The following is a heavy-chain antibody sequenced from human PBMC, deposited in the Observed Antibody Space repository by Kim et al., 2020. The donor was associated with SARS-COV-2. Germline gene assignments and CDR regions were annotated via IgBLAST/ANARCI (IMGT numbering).Heavy chain of an antibody. CDR1: GGTFSSYA. V-gene: IGHV1-69*13. J-gene: IGHJ4*02. D-gene: IGHD3-10*01. CDR3: ARDGTPQYYYGSGSYYNPPDY. CDR2: IIPIFGTA. Sequence: SVKVSCKASGGTFSSYAISWVRQAPGQGLEWMGGIIPIFGTANYAQKFQGRVTITADESTSTAYMELSSLRSEDTAVYYCARDGTPQYYYGSGSYYNPPDYWGQGTLVTVSS.